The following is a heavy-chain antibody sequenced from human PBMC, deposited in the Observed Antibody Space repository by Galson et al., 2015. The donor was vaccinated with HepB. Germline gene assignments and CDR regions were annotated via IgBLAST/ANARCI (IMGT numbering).Heavy chain of an antibody. CDR1: EFTFSNYW. Sequence: SLRLSCAASEFTFSNYWMNWVRQAPGKGLEWVANINPDGSEKSYVASLKGRFTISRDNAKNSVYLQMDSLRARGTAIYYWSRRISLVRGIITRPDYYYGMDVWGQGTTVTVAS. V-gene: IGHV3-7*03. CDR3: SRRISLVRGIITRPDYYYGMDV. D-gene: IGHD3-10*01. CDR2: INPDGSEK. J-gene: IGHJ6*02.